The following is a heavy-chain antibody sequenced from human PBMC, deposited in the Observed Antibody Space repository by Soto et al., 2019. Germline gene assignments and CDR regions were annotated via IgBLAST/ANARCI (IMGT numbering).Heavy chain of an antibody. CDR2: ISHDGSHE. CDR1: GLTFSSSA. CDR3: ARNTDHRLVRGWLDP. V-gene: IGHV3-30-3*01. Sequence: QGQLHESGGGVVHPGTSLRLSCAASGLTFSSSAMHWVRQAPGKGLEWVAMISHDGSHEYYGDSVKGRFSVSRDNSHNIFHLPMNSLRIEDTAVYFCARNTDHRLVRGWLDPWGQGTLVTVSS. J-gene: IGHJ5*02. D-gene: IGHD3-10*01.